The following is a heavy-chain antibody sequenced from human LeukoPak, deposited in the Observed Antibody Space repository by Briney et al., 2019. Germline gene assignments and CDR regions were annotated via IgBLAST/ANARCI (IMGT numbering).Heavy chain of an antibody. CDR1: GLTVVRNY. V-gene: IGHV3-30-3*01. CDR2: ISYDGSNK. CDR3: ARVPVGATDY. D-gene: IGHD1-26*01. Sequence: GGSLRLSCEASGLTVVRNYFHWVGQAPGRGLEWVAVISYDGSNKYYADSVKGRFTISRDNAKNSLYLQMNSLRAEDTAVYYCARVPVGATDYWGQGTLVTVSS. J-gene: IGHJ4*02.